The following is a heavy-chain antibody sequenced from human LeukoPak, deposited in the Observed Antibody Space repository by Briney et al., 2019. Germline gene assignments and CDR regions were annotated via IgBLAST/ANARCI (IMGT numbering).Heavy chain of an antibody. CDR3: ARDSIQLWPNAIDF. Sequence: GGSLRLSCAASGFTFSGYSMNWVRQAPGKGLEWISYISSSSINIHYGDSVKGRFTISRDNAENSLYLQMNSLRAEDTADYYCARDSIQLWPNAIDFWGQGTLVTVSS. D-gene: IGHD1-1*01. V-gene: IGHV3-48*01. CDR2: ISSSSINI. CDR1: GFTFSGYS. J-gene: IGHJ4*02.